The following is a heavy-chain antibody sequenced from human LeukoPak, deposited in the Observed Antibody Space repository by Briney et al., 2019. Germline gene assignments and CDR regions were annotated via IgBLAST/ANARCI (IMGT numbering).Heavy chain of an antibody. J-gene: IGHJ5*02. Sequence: SETLSLTCTVSGGSISSSSYYWGWIRQPPGKGLEWIGSIYYSGSSYYNPSLKSRVTISVDTSKNQFSLKLSPVTAADTAVYYCARHCLVDCSSTSCYGGWFDPWGQGTLVTVSS. CDR2: IYYSGSS. D-gene: IGHD2-2*01. CDR3: ARHCLVDCSSTSCYGGWFDP. V-gene: IGHV4-39*01. CDR1: GGSISSSSYY.